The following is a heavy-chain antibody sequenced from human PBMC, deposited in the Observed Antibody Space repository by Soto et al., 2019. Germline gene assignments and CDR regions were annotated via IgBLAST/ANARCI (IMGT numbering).Heavy chain of an antibody. CDR3: ARGDSRSSSYSDYAMDV. D-gene: IGHD6-6*01. CDR1: GFTFGDST. Sequence: GGSLRLSCATSGFTFGDSTMHWVRQAPGKGLEWVAVISYDGSRKSYADSVKGRFTISRENSMQTLYLQVDSLRTEDTAVYFCARGDSRSSSYSDYAMDVWGQGTTVTVSS. CDR2: ISYDGSRK. J-gene: IGHJ6*02. V-gene: IGHV3-30-3*01.